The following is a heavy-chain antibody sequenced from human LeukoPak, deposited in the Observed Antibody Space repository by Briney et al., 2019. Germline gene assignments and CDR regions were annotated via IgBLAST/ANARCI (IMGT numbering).Heavy chain of an antibody. Sequence: SETLSLTCTVSGGSISSYYWSWIRQPPGKGLEWIGYIYYSGSTNYNPSLKSRVTISVDTSKNQFSLKLSSVTAADTAVYYCARMVVVARGTVRYFDYWGQGTLVTVSS. CDR3: ARMVVVARGTVRYFDY. CDR2: IYYSGST. V-gene: IGHV4-59*08. CDR1: GGSISSYY. J-gene: IGHJ4*02. D-gene: IGHD3-22*01.